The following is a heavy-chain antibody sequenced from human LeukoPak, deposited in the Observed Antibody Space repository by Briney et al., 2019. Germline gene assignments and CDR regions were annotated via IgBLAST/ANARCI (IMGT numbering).Heavy chain of an antibody. CDR1: GYTFTSYA. Sequence: GASVKVSCKASGYTFTSYAMHWVRQAPGQRLEWMGWINAGNGNTKYPQKFQGRVTITRDTSASTAYMELSSLRSEDTAVYYCARDRRIAAAGNFDYWGQGTLVTVSS. CDR2: INAGNGNT. J-gene: IGHJ4*02. V-gene: IGHV1-3*01. D-gene: IGHD6-13*01. CDR3: ARDRRIAAAGNFDY.